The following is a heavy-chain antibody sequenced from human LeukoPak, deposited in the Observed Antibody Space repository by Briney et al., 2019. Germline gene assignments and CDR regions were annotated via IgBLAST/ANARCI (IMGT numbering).Heavy chain of an antibody. V-gene: IGHV3-30*02. CDR3: AEDRPIFGVVIPFDY. CDR1: GFTFSSYG. CDR2: IRYDGSNK. D-gene: IGHD3-3*01. J-gene: IGHJ4*02. Sequence: PGGSLRLSCAASGFTFSSYGMHWVRQAPGKGLEWVAFIRYDGSNKYYADSVKGRFTISRDNSKNTLYLQMNSLRAEDTAVYYCAEDRPIFGVVIPFDYWGQGTLVTVSS.